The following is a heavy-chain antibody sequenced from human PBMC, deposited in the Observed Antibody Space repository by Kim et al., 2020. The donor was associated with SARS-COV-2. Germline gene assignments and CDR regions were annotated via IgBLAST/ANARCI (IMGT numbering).Heavy chain of an antibody. Sequence: GGSLRLSCAASGFTFSSYAMHWVRQAPGKGLEWVAVISYDGSNKYYADSVKGRFTISRDNSKNTLYLQMNSLRAEDTAVYYCARAHSGSYQGPFDYWGQGTLVTVSS. D-gene: IGHD1-26*01. CDR1: GFTFSSYA. J-gene: IGHJ4*02. V-gene: IGHV3-30*04. CDR2: ISYDGSNK. CDR3: ARAHSGSYQGPFDY.